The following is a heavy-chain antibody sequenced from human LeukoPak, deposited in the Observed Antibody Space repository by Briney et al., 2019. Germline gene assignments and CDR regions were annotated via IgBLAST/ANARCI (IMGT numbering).Heavy chain of an antibody. J-gene: IGHJ4*02. D-gene: IGHD3-22*01. CDR1: GGTFSSYA. CDR2: IIPILGIA. Sequence: SVKVSCKASGGTFSSYAISWVRQAPGQGLEWMGRIIPILGIANYAQKFRGRVTITADKSTSTAYMELSSLRSEDTAVYYCARILDSSGYYYFDYWGQGTLVTVSS. CDR3: ARILDSSGYYYFDY. V-gene: IGHV1-69*04.